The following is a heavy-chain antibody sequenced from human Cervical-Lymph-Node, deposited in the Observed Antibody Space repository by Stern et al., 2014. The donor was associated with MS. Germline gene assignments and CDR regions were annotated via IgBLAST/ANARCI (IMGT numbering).Heavy chain of an antibody. CDR3: ARGELKEGLVRGMDV. D-gene: IGHD1-26*01. CDR2: ISPIFGTA. CDR1: GGTFSSYA. Sequence: VQLVESGAEVKKPGSSVKVSCKASGGTFSSYAISWVRQAPGQGLEWMAGISPIFGTANYAQKVQGRVTITADESTSTAYMELSSLRSEDTAVYYCARGELKEGLVRGMDVWGQGTTVTVSS. J-gene: IGHJ6*02. V-gene: IGHV1-69*01.